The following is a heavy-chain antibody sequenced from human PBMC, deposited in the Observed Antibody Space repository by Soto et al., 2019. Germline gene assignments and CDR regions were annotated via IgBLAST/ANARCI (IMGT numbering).Heavy chain of an antibody. CDR2: IRSKAYGGTT. CDR1: GFTFGDYA. CDR3: TRDNHGDRDY. D-gene: IGHD4-17*01. V-gene: IGHV3-49*04. Sequence: GGSLRLSCTASGFTFGDYAMSWVRQAPGKGLEWVGFIRSKAYGGTTEYAASVKGRFTISRDDSKSIAYLQMNSLKTEDTAVYYCTRDNHGDRDYWGQGTLVTVSS. J-gene: IGHJ4*02.